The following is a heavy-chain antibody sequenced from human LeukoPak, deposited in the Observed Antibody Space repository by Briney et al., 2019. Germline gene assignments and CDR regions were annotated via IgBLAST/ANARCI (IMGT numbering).Heavy chain of an antibody. D-gene: IGHD1-20*01. Sequence: SETLSLTCTVSGGSISSYYWSWIRQLPGKGLEWIGYIYYSGSTNYNPSLKSRVTISVDTSKNQFSLKLSSVTAADTAVYYCATRITGTAGRMDVWGQGTTVTVSS. V-gene: IGHV4-59*08. CDR1: GGSISSYY. CDR3: ATRITGTAGRMDV. CDR2: IYYSGST. J-gene: IGHJ6*02.